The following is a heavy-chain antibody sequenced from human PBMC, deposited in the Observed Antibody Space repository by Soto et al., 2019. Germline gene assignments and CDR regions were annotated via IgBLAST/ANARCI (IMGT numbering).Heavy chain of an antibody. CDR2: ISGSGGST. D-gene: IGHD2-2*01. V-gene: IGHV3-23*01. Sequence: EVQLLESGGGLVQPGGSLRLSCVASEHTFHSYAMSWVRQAPGKGLEWVSGISGSGGSTYYADSVRGRFTISRDDSKNTPYLQMNSLRAEDTAVYYCAKVSRGIGVVPAALNWGPGTLVTVSS. J-gene: IGHJ4*02. CDR1: EHTFHSYA. CDR3: AKVSRGIGVVPAALN.